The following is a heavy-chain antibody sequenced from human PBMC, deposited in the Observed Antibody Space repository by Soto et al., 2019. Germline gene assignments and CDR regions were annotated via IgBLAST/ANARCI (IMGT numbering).Heavy chain of an antibody. J-gene: IGHJ4*02. V-gene: IGHV4-61*01. CDR3: ARGGGVTATFDY. Sequence: SETLSLTCSVSGGSVSSGSYYWSWIRQPPGKGLEWIGYIYNTGSTNYNPSLKSRVTMSVDTSKNQFSLKLTSVTAADTAVYYCARGGGVTATFDYWGRGTLLTVSS. CDR2: IYNTGST. D-gene: IGHD5-18*01. CDR1: GGSVSSGSYY.